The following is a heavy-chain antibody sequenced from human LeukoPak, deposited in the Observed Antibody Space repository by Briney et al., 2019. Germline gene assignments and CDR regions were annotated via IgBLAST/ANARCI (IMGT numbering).Heavy chain of an antibody. J-gene: IGHJ5*02. V-gene: IGHV3-21*01. D-gene: IGHD3-16*01. CDR1: GFTFSSYA. Sequence: GGSLRLSCAASGFTFSSYAMSWVRQAPGKGLEWVSSISSSSSYIYYADSVKGRFTISRDNAKYSLYLQMNSLRAEDTAVYYXXRDHWGSYNWFDPWGQGTLVTVSS. CDR2: ISSSSSYI. CDR3: XRDHWGSYNWFDP.